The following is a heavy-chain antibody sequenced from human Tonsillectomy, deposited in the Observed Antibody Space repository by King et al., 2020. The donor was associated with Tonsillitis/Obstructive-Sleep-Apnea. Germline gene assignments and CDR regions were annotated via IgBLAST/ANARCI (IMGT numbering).Heavy chain of an antibody. CDR2: ISDDGRYK. Sequence: VQLVESGGGVVQPGRSLRLSCEASGFTFSSYGRHWVSQDPGKWLEWVAVISDDGRYKFYEDSLKGRLTISRDNSKNTLYLQMNSLRAEDTAVYYCAKVYGDYFPDALDIWGQGTMVTVSS. V-gene: IGHV3-30*18. CDR3: AKVYGDYFPDALDI. CDR1: GFTFSSYG. D-gene: IGHD4-17*01. J-gene: IGHJ3*02.